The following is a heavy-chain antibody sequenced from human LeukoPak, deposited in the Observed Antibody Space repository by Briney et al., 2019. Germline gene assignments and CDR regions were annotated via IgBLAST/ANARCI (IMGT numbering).Heavy chain of an antibody. CDR1: GLTFSSYS. D-gene: IGHD1-1*01. CDR3: ASLIDTTDAFDI. J-gene: IGHJ3*02. V-gene: IGHV3-21*01. Sequence: PGGSLRLSCAASGLTFSSYSMNWVRQAPGKGLEWVSSISSSSSYIYYADSVKGRFTISRDNAKNSLYLQMNSLRAEDTAVYYCASLIDTTDAFDIWGEGTMVTVSS. CDR2: ISSSSSYI.